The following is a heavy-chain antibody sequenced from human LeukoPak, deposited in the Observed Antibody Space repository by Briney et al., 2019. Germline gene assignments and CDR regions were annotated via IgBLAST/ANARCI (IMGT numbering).Heavy chain of an antibody. Sequence: GGSLRLSCAASGFTFRTYTMHWVRQAPGKGLEWVSSISSSSSYIYYADSLKGRFTISRDNAKNSLLLQMNSLRAEDTAVYYCAREALSSVDYWGQGTLVTVSS. CDR1: GFTFRTYT. J-gene: IGHJ4*02. V-gene: IGHV3-21*01. CDR2: ISSSSSYI. D-gene: IGHD4/OR15-4a*01. CDR3: AREALSSVDY.